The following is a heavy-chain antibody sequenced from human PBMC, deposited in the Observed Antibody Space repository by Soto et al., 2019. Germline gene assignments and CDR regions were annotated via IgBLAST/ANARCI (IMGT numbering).Heavy chain of an antibody. Sequence: GGSLRLSCAASGFTFSASWMSGVRQAPGKGLEWLANIKEDGGVTNYVDSVRGRFSISRDNAKNSLYLQMNSLRADDTAVYYCARDFSSGRNDVWGKGPTVTVSS. D-gene: IGHD1-1*01. V-gene: IGHV3-7*01. J-gene: IGHJ6*04. CDR2: IKEDGGVT. CDR1: GFTFSASW. CDR3: ARDFSSGRNDV.